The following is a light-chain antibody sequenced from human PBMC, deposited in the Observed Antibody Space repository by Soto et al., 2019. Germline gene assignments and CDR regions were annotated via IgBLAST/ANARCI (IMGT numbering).Light chain of an antibody. CDR3: SSFAGSNNFMV. Sequence: QSVLAQPPAASGTPGQTATISCSGASSNIGSNAVNWYQQLPGTAPKLMIYEVSKRPSGVPDRFSGSKSGNTASLTVSGLQAEDEADYYCSSFAGSNNFMVFGAGTKVTVL. CDR1: SSNIGSNA. CDR2: EVS. J-gene: IGLJ1*01. V-gene: IGLV2-8*01.